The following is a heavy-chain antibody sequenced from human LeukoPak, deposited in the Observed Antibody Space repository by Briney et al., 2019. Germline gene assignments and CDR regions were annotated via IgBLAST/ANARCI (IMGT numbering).Heavy chain of an antibody. Sequence: SVKVSCKASGGTFSSYAISWVRQAPGQGLEWMGGIIPIFGTANYAQKFQGRVTITADESTSTAYMELSSLRSEDTAVYYCARDKELRGGAFDIWGQGTMVTVSS. CDR2: IIPIFGTA. V-gene: IGHV1-69*13. CDR1: GGTFSSYA. CDR3: ARDKELRGGAFDI. J-gene: IGHJ3*02. D-gene: IGHD1-7*01.